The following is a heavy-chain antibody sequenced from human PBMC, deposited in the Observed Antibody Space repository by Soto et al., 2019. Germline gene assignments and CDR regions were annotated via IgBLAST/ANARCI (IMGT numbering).Heavy chain of an antibody. V-gene: IGHV4-59*01. CDR3: ARGTSWQLPFDY. J-gene: IGHJ4*02. CDR2: ISYSGST. CDR1: SDSISSYY. D-gene: IGHD6-13*01. Sequence: QVQLQESGPGLVKPSETLSLTCTVSSDSISSYYWSWIRQPPGKRLEWIGYISYSGSTDYYPSLKSRVTISGDTSKNQSSLKLCSVTAADTAVYYCARGTSWQLPFDYWGQGTLVTVSS.